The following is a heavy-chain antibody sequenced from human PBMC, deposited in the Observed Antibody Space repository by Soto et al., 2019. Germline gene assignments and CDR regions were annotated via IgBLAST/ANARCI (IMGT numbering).Heavy chain of an antibody. CDR2: IGPESGAT. Sequence: ASVKVSCKASGYTFTGHYIHWVRQAPEQGPEWMGEIGPESGATRYAQKFQGRVTMTRDMSITTVYIELNNLSPDDTAVYYCGRGRSGQIVVFYWGQGTPVTVSS. CDR3: GRGRSGQIVVFY. D-gene: IGHD1-26*01. V-gene: IGHV1-2*02. CDR1: GYTFTGHY. J-gene: IGHJ4*02.